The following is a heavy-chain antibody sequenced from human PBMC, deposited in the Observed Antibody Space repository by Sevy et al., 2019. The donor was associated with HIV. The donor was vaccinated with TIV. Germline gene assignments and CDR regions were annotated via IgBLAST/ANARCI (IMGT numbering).Heavy chain of an antibody. CDR1: GGSFSGYY. J-gene: IGHJ6*02. D-gene: IGHD3-3*01. CDR2: INHSGST. V-gene: IGHV4-34*01. CDR3: ARGATIFGVVIRGGYYYYGMDV. Sequence: SETLSLTCAVYGGSFSGYYWSWIRQPPGKGLEWIGEINHSGSTNYNPSLKSRVTISVDTSKNQFSLKLSFVTAADTAVYYCARGATIFGVVIRGGYYYYGMDVWGQGTTVTVSS.